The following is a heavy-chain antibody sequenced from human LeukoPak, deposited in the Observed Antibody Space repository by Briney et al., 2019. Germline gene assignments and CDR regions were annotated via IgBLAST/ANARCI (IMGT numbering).Heavy chain of an antibody. CDR3: ARGDIVVVPAANGFDP. CDR1: GGSISIGDYY. J-gene: IGHJ5*02. CDR2: IYYMGST. Sequence: SQTLSLACTVSGGSISIGDYYWSWIRQPPGEGLEWLGYIYYMGSTYYSPSLKSRVTISVDTSKNQVSLKLSSVTAADTAVYYCARGDIVVVPAANGFDPWGQGTLVTVSS. V-gene: IGHV4-30-4*08. D-gene: IGHD2-2*01.